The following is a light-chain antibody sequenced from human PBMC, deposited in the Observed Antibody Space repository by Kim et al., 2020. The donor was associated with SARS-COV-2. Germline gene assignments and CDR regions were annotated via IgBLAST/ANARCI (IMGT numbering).Light chain of an antibody. J-gene: IGLJ2*01. CDR1: NIGSKN. CDR2: RDS. V-gene: IGLV3-9*01. Sequence: SYELTQPLSVSVSRGQTARITCGGNNIGSKNVHWYQQKPGQAPVLVIYRDSNRPSGIPERFSGSNSGNTATLTISRAQAVDEADYYCQVWDSSTCVFGGGTQLTVL. CDR3: QVWDSSTCV.